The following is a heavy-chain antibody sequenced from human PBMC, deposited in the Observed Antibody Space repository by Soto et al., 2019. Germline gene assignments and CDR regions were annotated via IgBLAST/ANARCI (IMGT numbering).Heavy chain of an antibody. CDR3: ARASLCSSTSCFGSRRFDP. J-gene: IGHJ5*02. Sequence: QVQLQESGPGLVKPSQTLSLTCTVSGGSISSGGYYWSWIRQHPGKGLEWIGYIYYSGSTYYNPSLKSRFTISVDTSKNQYSLKLSSVTAADTAVYYCARASLCSSTSCFGSRRFDPWGQGTLVTVSS. CDR2: IYYSGST. D-gene: IGHD2-2*01. V-gene: IGHV4-31*03. CDR1: GGSISSGGYY.